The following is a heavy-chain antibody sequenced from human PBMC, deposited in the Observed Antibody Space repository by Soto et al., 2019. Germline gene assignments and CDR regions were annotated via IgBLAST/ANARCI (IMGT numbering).Heavy chain of an antibody. J-gene: IGHJ2*01. Sequence: QVQLVESGGGVVQPGRSLRLSCAASGFTFSSYGMHWVRQAPGKGLEWVAVIWYHGSNKYYADSVKVRFTISRDNSKNTLYLQMNSLRAEDTAVYYCARVPGYSSGWYWYFDLWGRGTLVTVSS. CDR2: IWYHGSNK. V-gene: IGHV3-33*01. D-gene: IGHD6-19*01. CDR3: ARVPGYSSGWYWYFDL. CDR1: GFTFSSYG.